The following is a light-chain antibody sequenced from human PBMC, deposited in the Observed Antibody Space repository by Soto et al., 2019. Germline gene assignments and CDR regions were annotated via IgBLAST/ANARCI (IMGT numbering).Light chain of an antibody. CDR1: QSISSY. CDR2: AAS. CDR3: QKSYSTSWM. V-gene: IGKV1-39*01. J-gene: IGKJ1*01. Sequence: DIQMTQSPSSLSASVGDRVTITCRASQSISSYLNWYQQKPGKAPKLLIYAASSLQSGVPSRFSGSGSGTDFTLTISSLQPEDFATYYCQKSYSTSWMFGQGNKVEIK.